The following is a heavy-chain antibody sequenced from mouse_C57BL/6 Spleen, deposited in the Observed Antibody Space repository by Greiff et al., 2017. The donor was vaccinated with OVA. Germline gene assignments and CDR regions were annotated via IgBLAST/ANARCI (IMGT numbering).Heavy chain of an antibody. CDR1: GYTFTSYW. Sequence: QVQLQQPGAELVKPGASVKLSCKASGYTFTSYWMHWVKQRPGQGLEWIGMIHPNSGSTNYNEKFKSKATLTVDKSSSTAYMQLSSLTSEDSAVYYCARADTTVVATDYAMDDWGQGTSFTVSS. CDR2: IHPNSGST. D-gene: IGHD1-1*01. V-gene: IGHV1-64*01. J-gene: IGHJ4*01. CDR3: ARADTTVVATDYAMDD.